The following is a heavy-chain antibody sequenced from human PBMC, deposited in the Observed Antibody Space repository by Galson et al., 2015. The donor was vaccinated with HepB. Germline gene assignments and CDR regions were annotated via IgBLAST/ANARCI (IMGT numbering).Heavy chain of an antibody. Sequence: SVKVSCKASGYTFTSYDINWVRQATGQGLEWMGRMNPNSGNTGYAQKFQGRVTMTRNTSISTAYMELSSLRSEDTAVYYCARNGYDFWSRNYYYMDVWGKGTTVTVSS. J-gene: IGHJ6*03. CDR3: ARNGYDFWSRNYYYMDV. V-gene: IGHV1-8*01. CDR1: GYTFTSYD. CDR2: MNPNSGNT. D-gene: IGHD3-3*01.